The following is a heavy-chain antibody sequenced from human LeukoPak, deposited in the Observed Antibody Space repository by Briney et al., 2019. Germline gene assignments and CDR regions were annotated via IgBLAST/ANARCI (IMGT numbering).Heavy chain of an antibody. CDR1: GGSFSGYY. Sequence: SETLSLTCAVYGGSFSGYYWSWIRQPPGKGLEWIGEINHSGSTNYNPSLKSRVTISVDTSKNQFSLKLSSVTAADTAVYYCAREIRQHWQFDYWGQGTLVTVSS. V-gene: IGHV4-34*01. D-gene: IGHD3-3*02. CDR2: INHSGST. J-gene: IGHJ4*02. CDR3: AREIRQHWQFDY.